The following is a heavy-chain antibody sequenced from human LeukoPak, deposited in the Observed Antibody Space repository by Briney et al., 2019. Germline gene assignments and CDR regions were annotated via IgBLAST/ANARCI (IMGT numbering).Heavy chain of an antibody. CDR1: GGSISSYY. V-gene: IGHV4-59*01. D-gene: IGHD3-10*01. Sequence: PSETLSLTCTVSGGSISSYYWSWIRQPPGKGLEWIGYIYYSGSTNYNPSLKSRVTISVDTSKNQFSLKLSSVTAADTAVYYCARDTGNYYGSGSYLDWGQGTLVTVSS. J-gene: IGHJ4*02. CDR3: ARDTGNYYGSGSYLD. CDR2: IYYSGST.